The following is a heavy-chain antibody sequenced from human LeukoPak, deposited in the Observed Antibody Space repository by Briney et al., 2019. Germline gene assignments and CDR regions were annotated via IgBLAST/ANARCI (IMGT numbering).Heavy chain of an antibody. J-gene: IGHJ3*02. CDR2: SYTSGCT. CDR1: LGSLHRYY. D-gene: IGHD3-16*01. CDR3: ARGNRIMITFGGEKGIAFDI. Sequence: SEAVPVTRLVCLGSLHRYYWSLMRQPAGKGLEGIGRSYTSGCTYYNLSLKRRVSMSVDTSNNQFSLKLRSVTAADTAVYYCARGNRIMITFGGEKGIAFDIWGEGTMVTVSS. V-gene: IGHV4-4*07.